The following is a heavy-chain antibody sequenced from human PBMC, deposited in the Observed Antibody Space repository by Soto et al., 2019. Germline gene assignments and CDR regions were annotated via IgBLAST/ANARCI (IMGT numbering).Heavy chain of an antibody. CDR3: ARVVPGAEAWFGP. D-gene: IGHD2-2*01. CDR2: ISLYSDGT. Sequence: ASVKVSCKTSGYTFSNYGITWVRQAPGQPLEWLGWISLYSDGTNYAQKFQGRVSMTTDTSTTTAYMELRSLRSDNTAVYYCARVVPGAEAWFGPWGQGTLVTVSS. J-gene: IGHJ5*02. V-gene: IGHV1-18*01. CDR1: GYTFSNYG.